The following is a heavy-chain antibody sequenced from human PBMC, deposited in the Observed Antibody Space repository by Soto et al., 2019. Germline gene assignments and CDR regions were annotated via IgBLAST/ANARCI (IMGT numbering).Heavy chain of an antibody. J-gene: IGHJ6*02. CDR3: ESQWLVPYYYYGMDV. CDR1: GFTFSSYG. CDR2: IWYDGSNK. Sequence: GGSLRLSCAASGFTFSSYGMHWVRQAPGKGLEWVAVIWYDGSNKYYADSVKGRFTISRDNSKNTLYLQMNSLRAEDTAVYYCESQWLVPYYYYGMDVWGQGATGTVSS. V-gene: IGHV3-33*01. D-gene: IGHD6-19*01.